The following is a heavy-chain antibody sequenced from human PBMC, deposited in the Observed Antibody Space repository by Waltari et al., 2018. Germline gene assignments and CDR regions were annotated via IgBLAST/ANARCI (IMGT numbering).Heavy chain of an antibody. J-gene: IGHJ4*02. CDR1: GGSISSGDSY. V-gene: IGHV4-30-4*08. D-gene: IGHD1-20*01. CDR3: ARDTWTVGGAFDY. Sequence: QVQLQESGPGLVKPSQTLSLTCTVSGGSISSGDSYWSWIRQPPGKGLEWIGYIYYSGSTYYNPSLKSRVTISVDTSKNQFSLKLSSVTAADTAVYYCARDTWTVGGAFDYWGQGTLVTVSS. CDR2: IYYSGST.